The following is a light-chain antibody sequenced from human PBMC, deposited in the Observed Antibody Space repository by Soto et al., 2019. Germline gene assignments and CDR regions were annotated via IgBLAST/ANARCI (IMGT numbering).Light chain of an antibody. V-gene: IGLV2-14*01. CDR3: SAYTSSSTLVV. J-gene: IGLJ2*01. CDR1: SSDVGGYNY. CDR2: EVS. Sequence: QSALTQPASVSGSPGQSITISCTGTSSDVGGYNYVSWYQQHPGKAPKLTIYEVSNRPSGVSNRFSSSKSGNTASLTISGLQAEDEADSYCSAYTSSSTLVVFCGGTKLTVL.